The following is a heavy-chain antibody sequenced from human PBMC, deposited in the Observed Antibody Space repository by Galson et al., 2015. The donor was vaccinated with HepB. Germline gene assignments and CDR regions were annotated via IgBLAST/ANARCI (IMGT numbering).Heavy chain of an antibody. J-gene: IGHJ4*02. CDR1: GDSVSNHSAA. CDR3: ARVKVGHSTPFEY. Sequence: CAISGDSVSNHSAAWDWIRQSPSRGLEWLGRTYYRSKWNTDYADSVKSRITINPDTSKNHFSLQLNSATAADTAVYYCARVKVGHSTPFEYWGQGILVTVSS. V-gene: IGHV6-1*01. D-gene: IGHD2-2*01. CDR2: TYYRSKWNT.